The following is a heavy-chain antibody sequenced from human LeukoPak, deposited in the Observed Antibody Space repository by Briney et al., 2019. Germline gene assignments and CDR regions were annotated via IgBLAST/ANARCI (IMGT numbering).Heavy chain of an antibody. Sequence: GGSLRLSXAASGFTFSSYSMNWGRQAPGKGLEWVSSISSSSSYIYYADSVKGRFTISRDNAKKSLYLQMNSLRAEDTAVYYCARAGGFGPTTNYYFDYWGQGTLVTVSS. V-gene: IGHV3-21*01. D-gene: IGHD3-16*01. J-gene: IGHJ4*02. CDR3: ARAGGFGPTTNYYFDY. CDR1: GFTFSSYS. CDR2: ISSSSSYI.